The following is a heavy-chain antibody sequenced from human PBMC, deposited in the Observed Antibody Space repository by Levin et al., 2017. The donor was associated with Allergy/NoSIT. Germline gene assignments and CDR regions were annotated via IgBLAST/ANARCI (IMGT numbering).Heavy chain of an antibody. Sequence: ASVKVSCKASGYTFTSYDINWVRQATGQGLEWMGWMNPNSGNTGYAQKFQGRVTMTRNTSISTAYMELSSLRSEDTAVYYCARGYDFWSGSQFDYWGQGTLVTVSS. V-gene: IGHV1-8*01. J-gene: IGHJ4*02. CDR2: MNPNSGNT. D-gene: IGHD3-3*01. CDR3: ARGYDFWSGSQFDY. CDR1: GYTFTSYD.